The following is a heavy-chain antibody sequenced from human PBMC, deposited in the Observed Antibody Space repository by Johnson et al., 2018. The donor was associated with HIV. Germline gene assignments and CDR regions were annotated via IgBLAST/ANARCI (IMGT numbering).Heavy chain of an antibody. J-gene: IGHJ3*02. Sequence: MQLVESGGGVVRPGGSLRLPCAASGFTFDDYGMSWVRQAPGKGLEWVSGINWNGGSTGYADSVKGRFTISRDNAKNSLYLQMNSLRAEDTALYYCAKDKRQTAIPQRAFDICGQGTMVTVSS. V-gene: IGHV3-20*04. D-gene: IGHD6-25*01. CDR2: INWNGGST. CDR1: GFTFDDYG. CDR3: AKDKRQTAIPQRAFDI.